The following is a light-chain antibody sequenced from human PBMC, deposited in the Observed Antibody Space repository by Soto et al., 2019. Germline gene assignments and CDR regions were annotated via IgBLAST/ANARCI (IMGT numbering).Light chain of an antibody. CDR3: QQSHSSPRT. Sequence: ENVLTQSPGTLSLSPGERATLSCRASQSVSSNFLAWYQQKPGQAPRLLIYGASNRATGIPDRFSGSGSGTDFTLTISRLEPEDFGIYYCQQSHSSPRTFGQGTTV. CDR2: GAS. V-gene: IGKV3-20*01. J-gene: IGKJ1*01. CDR1: QSVSSNF.